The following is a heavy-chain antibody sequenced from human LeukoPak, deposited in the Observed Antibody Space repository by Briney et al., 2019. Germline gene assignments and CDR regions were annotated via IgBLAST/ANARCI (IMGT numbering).Heavy chain of an antibody. D-gene: IGHD6-19*01. Sequence: NPGGSLRLSCAASGFTFSSYSMNWVRQAPGKGLEWVSSISSSSSYMYYADSVKGRFTISRDNAKNSLYLQMNSLRAEDTAVYYCAKGVYSSGWPHEKYYFDYWGQGTLVTVSS. CDR3: AKGVYSSGWPHEKYYFDY. CDR1: GFTFSSYS. V-gene: IGHV3-21*04. CDR2: ISSSSSYM. J-gene: IGHJ4*02.